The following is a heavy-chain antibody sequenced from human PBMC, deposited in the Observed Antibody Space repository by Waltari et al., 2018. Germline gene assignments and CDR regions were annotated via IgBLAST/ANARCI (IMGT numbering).Heavy chain of an antibody. CDR1: GFTFRNYE. CDR2: ISSGASII. J-gene: IGHJ4*02. D-gene: IGHD1-26*01. Sequence: EVQLVESGGGLVQPGGSLRLFCAASGFTFRNYEMNWVRQAPGMRFEWVAYISSGASIIYYADSVKGRFTISRDNAKNSVYLQMSSLRAEDTAIYYCARGEGGANEYWGQGTLVTVSA. CDR3: ARGEGGANEY. V-gene: IGHV3-48*03.